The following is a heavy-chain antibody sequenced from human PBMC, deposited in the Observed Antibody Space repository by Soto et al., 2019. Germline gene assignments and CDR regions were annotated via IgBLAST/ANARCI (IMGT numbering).Heavy chain of an antibody. CDR1: GFTFDDYA. Sequence: EVQLVESGGGLVQPGRSLRLSCAASGFTFDDYAMHWVRQAPGKGLAWVSGISWNSGSIGYADSVKGRFTRSRDNAKNSLYLQMNSLRAEDTALYYCAKDMVRGFHLPDDAFDIWGQGTMVTVSS. CDR2: ISWNSGSI. CDR3: AKDMVRGFHLPDDAFDI. J-gene: IGHJ3*02. D-gene: IGHD3-10*01. V-gene: IGHV3-9*01.